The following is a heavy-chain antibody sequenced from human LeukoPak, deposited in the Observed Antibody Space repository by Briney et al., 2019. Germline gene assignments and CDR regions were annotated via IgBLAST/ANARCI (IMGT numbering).Heavy chain of an antibody. Sequence: GGSLILSCAASSFTFKNYGMHWVRQAPGKGLEWVGVIWYDGSNKYYADSVKGRFTISRDNSKNTLYLQMNSLSAEDTAVYYCAKWKYSNSGIDDYWGQGTLVTVSS. CDR3: AKWKYSNSGIDDY. CDR1: SFTFKNYG. V-gene: IGHV3-33*06. CDR2: IWYDGSNK. D-gene: IGHD6-6*01. J-gene: IGHJ4*02.